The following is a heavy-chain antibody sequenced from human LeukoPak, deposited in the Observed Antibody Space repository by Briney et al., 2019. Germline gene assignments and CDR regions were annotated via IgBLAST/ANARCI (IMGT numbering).Heavy chain of an antibody. J-gene: IGHJ6*03. CDR2: INPNSGGT. Sequence: ASVKVSCKASGYTFTGYYMHWVRQAPGQGLEWMGWINPNSGGTNYAQKFQGRVTMTRDTSISTAYMELSRLRSDDTAVYYCARDLGDGYNNYYYYYMDVWGKGTTVTVSS. CDR1: GYTFTGYY. CDR3: ARDLGDGYNNYYYYYMDV. V-gene: IGHV1-2*02. D-gene: IGHD5-24*01.